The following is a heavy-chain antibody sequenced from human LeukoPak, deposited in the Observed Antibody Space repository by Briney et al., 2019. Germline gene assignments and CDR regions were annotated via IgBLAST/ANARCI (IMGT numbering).Heavy chain of an antibody. D-gene: IGHD3-10*01. Sequence: ASVKVSCKASGYTFSGTGWYLYWLRQAPGQGLECMGWIYPNNGATGYAQKLQGRVAMTRDTSISTAYMELSRLRPVDTAVYYCARDGPAQMVDFDYWGQGTLVTVSS. CDR3: ARDGPAQMVDFDY. J-gene: IGHJ4*02. CDR1: GYTFSGTGWY. CDR2: IYPNNGAT. V-gene: IGHV1-2*02.